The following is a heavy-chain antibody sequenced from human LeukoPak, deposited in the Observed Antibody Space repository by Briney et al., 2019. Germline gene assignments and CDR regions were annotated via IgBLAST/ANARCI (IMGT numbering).Heavy chain of an antibody. V-gene: IGHV4-38-2*02. CDR3: ARDSLLDIVVVPARGWFDP. Sequence: SETLSLTCTVSGYSISSGYYWGWIRQPPGKGLEWIGSIYHSGSTYYNPSLKSRVTISVDTSKNQFSLKLSSVTAADTAVYYCARDSLLDIVVVPARGWFDPWGQGTLVTVSS. D-gene: IGHD2-2*03. CDR2: IYHSGST. J-gene: IGHJ5*02. CDR1: GYSISSGYY.